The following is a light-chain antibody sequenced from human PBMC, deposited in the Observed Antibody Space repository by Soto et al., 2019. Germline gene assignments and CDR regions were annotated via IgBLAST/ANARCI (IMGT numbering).Light chain of an antibody. J-gene: IGLJ2*01. CDR3: QTWGTGIVL. CDR2: LNSDGSH. Sequence: QSVLTQSPSASASLGASVKLTCTLSSGHNSYAIAWHQQQPEKGPRYLMKLNSDGSHTKGDGIPDRFSGSSSGTERYLTISSLQSEDEADYYCQTWGTGIVLFGGGTKVTVL. V-gene: IGLV4-69*01. CDR1: SGHNSYA.